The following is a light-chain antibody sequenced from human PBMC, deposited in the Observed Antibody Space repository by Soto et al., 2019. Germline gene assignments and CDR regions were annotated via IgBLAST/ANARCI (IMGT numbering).Light chain of an antibody. CDR2: EVN. V-gene: IGLV2-8*01. J-gene: IGLJ1*01. Sequence: QSALTQPPSASGSPGQSVTISCTGTSSDVGGYKYVSWYQQHPGKAPKLMIFEVNKRPSGVPDRFSGSKSGNTASLTVPGLQAGDEADYYWHSYAGINNLGVFGTGTKLTVL. CDR3: HSYAGINNLGV. CDR1: SSDVGGYKY.